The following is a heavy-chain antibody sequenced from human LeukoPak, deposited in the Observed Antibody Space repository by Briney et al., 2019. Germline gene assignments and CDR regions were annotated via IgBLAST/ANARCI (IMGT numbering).Heavy chain of an antibody. D-gene: IGHD1-26*01. CDR1: GGSISSYY. J-gene: IGHJ6*02. CDR2: IYYSGST. CDR3: ARDGRRSYFNYYYYGMDV. V-gene: IGHV4-59*12. Sequence: PSETLSLTCTVSGGSISSYYWSWIRQPPGKGLEWIGYIYYSGSTNYNPSLKSRVTISVDTSKNQFSLKLSSVTAADTAVYYCARDGRRSYFNYYYYGMDVWGQGTTVTVSS.